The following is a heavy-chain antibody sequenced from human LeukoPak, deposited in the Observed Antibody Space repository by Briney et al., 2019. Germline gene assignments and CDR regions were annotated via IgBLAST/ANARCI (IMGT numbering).Heavy chain of an antibody. J-gene: IGHJ6*03. D-gene: IGHD3-22*01. Sequence: ASVKVSCKASGYTFISYDINWVRQATGQGLEWMGCVNPNSGDTNYAQKFQGSVTMTRDTSISTVYMELSRLRSDDTAVYYCAREAYYYDSSGYYYYYYYYMDVWGKGTTVTISS. CDR2: VNPNSGDT. CDR3: AREAYYYDSSGYYYYYYYYMDV. CDR1: GYTFISYD. V-gene: IGHV1-2*02.